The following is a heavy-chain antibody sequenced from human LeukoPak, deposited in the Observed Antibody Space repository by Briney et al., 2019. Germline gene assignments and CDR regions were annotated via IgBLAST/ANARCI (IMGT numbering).Heavy chain of an antibody. J-gene: IGHJ4*02. CDR1: GFTFSSYA. CDR3: AKSYCSSTSCYVFDY. CDR2: ISGSGGST. V-gene: IGHV3-23*01. D-gene: IGHD2-2*01. Sequence: GGSLRLSCAASGFTFSSYATSWVRQAPGKGLEWVSAISGSGGSTYYADSVKGRFTISRDNSKNTLYLQMNSLRAEDTAVYYCAKSYCSSTSCYVFDYWGQGTLVTVSS.